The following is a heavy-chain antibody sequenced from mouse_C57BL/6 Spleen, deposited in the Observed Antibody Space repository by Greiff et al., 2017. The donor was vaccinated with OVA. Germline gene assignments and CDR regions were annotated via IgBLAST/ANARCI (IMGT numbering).Heavy chain of an antibody. CDR3: ARFYYYGSSYLFDY. J-gene: IGHJ2*01. D-gene: IGHD1-1*01. V-gene: IGHV1-82*01. CDR1: GYAFSSSW. CDR2: IYPGDGDT. Sequence: QVQLQQSGPELVKPGASVKISCKASGYAFSSSWMNWVKQRPGKGLEWIGRIYPGDGDTNYNGKFKGKATLTADKSSSTAYMQLSSLTSEDSAVYFCARFYYYGSSYLFDYWGKGTTLTVSS.